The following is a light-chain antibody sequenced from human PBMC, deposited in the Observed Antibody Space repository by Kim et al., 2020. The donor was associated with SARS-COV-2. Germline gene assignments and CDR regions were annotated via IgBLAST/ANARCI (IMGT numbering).Light chain of an antibody. J-gene: IGKJ1*01. V-gene: IGKV3-20*01. CDR3: QQYSSSPAT. CDR1: QSVSSNY. Sequence: SPGERATLSCRASQSVSSNYLAWYQQNPGQAPRLLIYGASSRATGIPDRFSGSGSGTDFTLTITRLEPEDFAEYYCQQYSSSPATFGQGTKVDIK. CDR2: GAS.